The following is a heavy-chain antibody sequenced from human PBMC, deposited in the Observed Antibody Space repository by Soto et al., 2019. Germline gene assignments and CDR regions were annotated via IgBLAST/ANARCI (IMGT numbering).Heavy chain of an antibody. V-gene: IGHV1-69*12. CDR3: ARTLVPAAMTVRSYYYYGMDV. D-gene: IGHD2-2*01. CDR2: IIPIFGTA. J-gene: IGHJ6*02. CDR1: GGTFSGYA. Sequence: QVQLVQSGAEVKKPGSSVKVSCKASGGTFSGYAISWVRQAPGQGLEWMGGIIPIFGTANYAQKFQGRVTITADESTSTAYMEPSSLRSEDTAVYYCARTLVPAAMTVRSYYYYGMDVWGQGTTVTVSS.